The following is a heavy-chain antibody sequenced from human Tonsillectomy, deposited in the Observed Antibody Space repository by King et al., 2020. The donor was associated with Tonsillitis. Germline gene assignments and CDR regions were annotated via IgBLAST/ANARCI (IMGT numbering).Heavy chain of an antibody. Sequence: VQLVESGGGLVQPGRSLRLSCAASGFTFRDYSMHWVRQAPGKGRDWCSGFSWNRGFLGYADSVKGRFTISRDNAKNSLSLQMNSLRPEDTAFYYCAKEGGWGQGTLVTVSS. CDR1: GFTFRDYS. J-gene: IGHJ4*02. CDR2: FSWNRGFL. CDR3: AKEGG. V-gene: IGHV3-9*01.